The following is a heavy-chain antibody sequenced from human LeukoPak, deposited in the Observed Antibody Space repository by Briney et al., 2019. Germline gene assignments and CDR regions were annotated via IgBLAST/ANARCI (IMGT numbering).Heavy chain of an antibody. CDR3: ARESRGYSCGPGAFDY. D-gene: IGHD5-18*01. V-gene: IGHV1-18*01. J-gene: IGHJ4*02. CDR1: GYTFTSYG. CDR2: ISAYNGNT. Sequence: ASVKVSCKASGYTFTSYGISWVRQAPGQGLEWMGWISAYNGNTNYAQKLQGRVTMTTDTPTSTAYMELRSLRSDDTAVYYCARESRGYSCGPGAFDYWGQGTLVTVSS.